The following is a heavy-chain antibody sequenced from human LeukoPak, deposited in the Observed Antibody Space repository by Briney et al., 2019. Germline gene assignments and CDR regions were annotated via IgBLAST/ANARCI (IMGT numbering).Heavy chain of an antibody. V-gene: IGHV3-48*04. J-gene: IGHJ4*02. CDR2: ITTGGSST. CDR3: ARVRYDSGWYDY. D-gene: IGHD6-19*01. Sequence: GGSLRLSCAASGFTFSAYAMAWVRQAPEKGLECVSHITTGGSSTFHADSVKGRFTISRDNAKNSLYLQMNSLRGEDTAVYYCARVRYDSGWYDYWGQGALVIVSS. CDR1: GFTFSAYA.